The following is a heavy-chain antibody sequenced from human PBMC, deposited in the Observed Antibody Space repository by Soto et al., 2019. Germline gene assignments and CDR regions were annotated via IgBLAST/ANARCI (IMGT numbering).Heavy chain of an antibody. CDR3: ARGLWGSNHYDLESYYSRADY. V-gene: IGHV3-48*01. CDR1: GFPFRPFS. CDR2: IGSGSGPT. D-gene: IGHD3-10*01. Sequence: EVQVLESGGGLVQLGGSLRLSCAVSGFPFRPFSMNWVRQAPGKGLGWVPYIGSGSGPTYYADSVKGRFTISRDYAKNSLYLQMDSLRAEDTAVYYCARGLWGSNHYDLESYYSRADYWGQGTRVTVSS. J-gene: IGHJ4*02.